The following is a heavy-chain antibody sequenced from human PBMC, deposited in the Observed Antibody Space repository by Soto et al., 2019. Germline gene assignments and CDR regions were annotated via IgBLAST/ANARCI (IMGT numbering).Heavy chain of an antibody. D-gene: IGHD1-26*01. Sequence: EVQLVESGGGLVKPGGSLRLSCAASGFTFSSYSMNWVRQAPGKGLEWVSSISSSSSYIYYADSVKGRFTISRDNAKNSLYLQMNSLRAEDTAVYYCAGMWGATTGGGFDYWGQGTLVTVSS. V-gene: IGHV3-21*01. J-gene: IGHJ4*02. CDR2: ISSSSSYI. CDR1: GFTFSSYS. CDR3: AGMWGATTGGGFDY.